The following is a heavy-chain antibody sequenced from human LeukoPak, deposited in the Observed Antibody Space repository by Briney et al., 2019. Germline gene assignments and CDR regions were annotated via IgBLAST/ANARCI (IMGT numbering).Heavy chain of an antibody. V-gene: IGHV3-23*01. CDR2: ISGSGGST. D-gene: IGHD3-10*01. CDR3: AKDRYYYGSGTLDY. CDR1: GFTFSSYA. Sequence: GGSLRLSXAASGFTFSSYAMSWVRQAPGKGLEWVSAISGSGGSTYYADSVKGRFTISRDNSKSRLYLQMNSLRAEDTAVYYCAKDRYYYGSGTLDYWGQGTLVTVSS. J-gene: IGHJ4*02.